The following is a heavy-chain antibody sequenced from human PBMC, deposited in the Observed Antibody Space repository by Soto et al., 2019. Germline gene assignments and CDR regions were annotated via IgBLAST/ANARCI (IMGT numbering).Heavy chain of an antibody. J-gene: IGHJ6*02. Sequence: SETLSLTCAVYGGSFSGYYWSWIRQPPGKGLEWIGEINHSGSTNYNPSLKSRVTISVDTSKNQFSLKLSSVTAADTAVYYCARGGGTIRRGVAVADGQGSWGMDVWGQGTTVTVSS. CDR1: GGSFSGYY. V-gene: IGHV4-34*01. CDR3: ARGGGTIRRGVAVADGQGSWGMDV. CDR2: INHSGST. D-gene: IGHD6-19*01.